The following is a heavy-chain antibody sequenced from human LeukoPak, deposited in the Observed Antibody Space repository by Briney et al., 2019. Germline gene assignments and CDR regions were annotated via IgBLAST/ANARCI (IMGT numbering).Heavy chain of an antibody. CDR1: GGTFSSYA. V-gene: IGHV1-69*13. D-gene: IGHD4-11*01. J-gene: IGHJ6*03. Sequence: GASVKVSCKASGGTFSSYAISLVRRAPGQGLEWMGGIIPIFGTANYAQKFQGRVTITADESTSTAYMELSSLRSEDTAVYYCARDGRTTVSPRGYYYYYYYMDVWGKGTTVTVSS. CDR2: IIPIFGTA. CDR3: ARDGRTTVSPRGYYYYYYYMDV.